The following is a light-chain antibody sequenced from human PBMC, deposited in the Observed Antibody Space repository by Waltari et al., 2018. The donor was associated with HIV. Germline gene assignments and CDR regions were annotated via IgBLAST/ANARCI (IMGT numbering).Light chain of an antibody. CDR1: SSDVGGYNY. J-gene: IGLJ3*02. CDR2: DVS. CDR3: SSYTSSSTRV. Sequence: QSALTPPASVSGSPGQSITISCTGTSSDVGGYNYVSWYQRHPGKAPKLIIYDVSNRPSGVSNRFSGSKSGNRASLTISGLQAEDEADYYCSSYTSSSTRVFGGGTTVTVL. V-gene: IGLV2-14*03.